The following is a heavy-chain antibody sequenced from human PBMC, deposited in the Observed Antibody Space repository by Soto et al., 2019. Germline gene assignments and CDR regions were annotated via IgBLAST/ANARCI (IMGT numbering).Heavy chain of an antibody. CDR1: GYTFTSYG. CDR3: AREGNNEYTIFGVVINSYYFDY. V-gene: IGHV1-18*01. J-gene: IGHJ4*02. D-gene: IGHD3-3*01. Sequence: ASVKVSCKASGYTFTSYGISWVRQAPGQGXEWMGWISAYNGNTNYAQKLQGRVTMTTDTSTSTAYMELRSLRSDDTAVYYCAREGNNEYTIFGVVINSYYFDYWGQGTLVTVSS. CDR2: ISAYNGNT.